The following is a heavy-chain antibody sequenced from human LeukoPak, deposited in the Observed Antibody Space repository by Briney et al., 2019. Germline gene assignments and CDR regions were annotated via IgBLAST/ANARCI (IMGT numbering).Heavy chain of an antibody. Sequence: PGGSLRLSCAASGFTFSSYDMHWVRHVTGKGLEWVSAIGTTGDTYYQGSVKGRFTTSRENAKNSLYLQMNSLRAGDTAVYYCARGDPRSYGGRQYYFDYWGQGTLVTVSS. D-gene: IGHD1-26*01. J-gene: IGHJ4*02. CDR2: IGTTGDT. CDR1: GFTFSSYD. V-gene: IGHV3-13*01. CDR3: ARGDPRSYGGRQYYFDY.